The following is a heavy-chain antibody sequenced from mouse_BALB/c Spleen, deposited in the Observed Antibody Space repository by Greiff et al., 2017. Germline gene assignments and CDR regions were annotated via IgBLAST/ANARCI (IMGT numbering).Heavy chain of an antibody. CDR2: ISSGGGST. CDR1: GFAFSSYD. J-gene: IGHJ3*01. CDR3: ARAPWFAY. Sequence: EVKLVESGGGLVKPGGSLKLSCAASGFAFSSYDMSWVRQTPEKRLEWVAYISSGGGSTYYPDTVKGRFTISRDNAKNTLYLQMSSLKSEDTAMYYCARAPWFAYWGQGTLVTVSA. V-gene: IGHV5-12-1*01.